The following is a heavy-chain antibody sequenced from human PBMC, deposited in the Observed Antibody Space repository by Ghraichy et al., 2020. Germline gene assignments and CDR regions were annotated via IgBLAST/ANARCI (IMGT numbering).Heavy chain of an antibody. CDR2: INTDGNGT. CDR3: ASGGDSSY. CDR1: GFTFSTYW. D-gene: IGHD3-22*01. J-gene: IGHJ4*02. V-gene: IGHV3-74*01. Sequence: LSLTCAASGFTFSTYWMHWVRQAPGKGLVWVSRINTDGNGTNYADSVKGRFAISRDNPKNTLYLQMNSLGADDTAVYYCASGGDSSYWGQGTLVIVSS.